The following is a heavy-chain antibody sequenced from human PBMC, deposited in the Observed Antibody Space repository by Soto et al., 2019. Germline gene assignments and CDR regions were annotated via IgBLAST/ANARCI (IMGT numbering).Heavy chain of an antibody. CDR2: ISWNSGSI. D-gene: IGHD5-18*01. CDR3: AKAHYGYLHFDY. Sequence: GGSLRLSCAASGFTFYDYAMHWFRQAPGKGLEWVSGISWNSGSIGYADSVKGRFTISRDNAKNSLYLQMNSLRAEDTALYYCAKAHYGYLHFDYWGQGTLVTVSS. J-gene: IGHJ4*02. V-gene: IGHV3-9*01. CDR1: GFTFYDYA.